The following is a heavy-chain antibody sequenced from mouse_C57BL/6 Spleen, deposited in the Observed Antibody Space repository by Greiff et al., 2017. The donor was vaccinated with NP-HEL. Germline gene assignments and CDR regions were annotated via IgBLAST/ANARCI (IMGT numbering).Heavy chain of an antibody. CDR3: TRDTVSEYYFDY. V-gene: IGHV5-9-1*02. J-gene: IGHJ2*01. CDR2: ISSGGDYI. CDR1: GFTFSSYA. Sequence: EVHLVESGAGLVKPGGSLKLSCAASGFTFSSYAMSWVRQTPEKRLEWVAYISSGGDYIYYADTVKGRFTISRDKARNTLYLQRISLQSEDTAMYYCTRDTVSEYYFDYWGQGTTLTVSS.